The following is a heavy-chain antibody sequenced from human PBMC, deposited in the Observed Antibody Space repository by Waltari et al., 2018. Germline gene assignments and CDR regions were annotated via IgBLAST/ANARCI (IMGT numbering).Heavy chain of an antibody. Sequence: QVQLVESGGGVVQPGRSLRLPCAASGFTFSSYAMPWGRQAPGKGREWGAVISYDGSNKYYADSVKGRFTISRDNSKNTLYLQMNSLRAEDTAVYYCLGAVGYWGQGTLVTVSS. J-gene: IGHJ4*02. CDR3: LGAVGY. CDR2: ISYDGSNK. V-gene: IGHV3-30-3*01. CDR1: GFTFSSYA.